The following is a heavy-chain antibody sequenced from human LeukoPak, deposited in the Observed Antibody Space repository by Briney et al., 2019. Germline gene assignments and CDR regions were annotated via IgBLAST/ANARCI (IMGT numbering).Heavy chain of an antibody. D-gene: IGHD2-2*01. Sequence: ASVKVSCKASGGTFSSYAISWVRQAPGQGLEWMGGVIPIFGTANYAQKFQGRVTITADESTSTAYMELSSLRSEDTAVYYCARGVVPAAIGRFDPWGQGTLVTVSS. V-gene: IGHV1-69*13. CDR1: GGTFSSYA. CDR3: ARGVVPAAIGRFDP. CDR2: VIPIFGTA. J-gene: IGHJ5*02.